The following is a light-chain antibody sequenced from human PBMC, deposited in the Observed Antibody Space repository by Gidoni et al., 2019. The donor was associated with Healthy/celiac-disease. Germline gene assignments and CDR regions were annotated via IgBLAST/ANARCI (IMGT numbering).Light chain of an antibody. Sequence: DIVMTQSPDSLAVSLGVRAPSNCKSSQSVLYSSNNKNYLSWYQQKPGQPPKLLIYWASTRESGVPARFSGSGSGTDFTLTISSLQAEDVAVYYCQQYYSTPWTFGQGTKVEIK. CDR1: QSVLYSSNNKNY. V-gene: IGKV4-1*01. CDR2: WAS. CDR3: QQYYSTPWT. J-gene: IGKJ1*01.